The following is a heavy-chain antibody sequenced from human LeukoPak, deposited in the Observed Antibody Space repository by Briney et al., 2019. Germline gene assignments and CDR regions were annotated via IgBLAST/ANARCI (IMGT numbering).Heavy chain of an antibody. CDR3: ARGQRITIFGVASDAFDI. Sequence: KASETLSLTCTVSGGSISSGGYYWSWIRQPPGKGLEWIGYIYHSGSTYYNPSLKSRVTISVDRSKNQFSLKLSSVTAADTAVYYCARGQRITIFGVASDAFDIWGQGTMVTVSS. V-gene: IGHV4-30-2*01. CDR2: IYHSGST. D-gene: IGHD3-3*01. CDR1: GGSISSGGYY. J-gene: IGHJ3*02.